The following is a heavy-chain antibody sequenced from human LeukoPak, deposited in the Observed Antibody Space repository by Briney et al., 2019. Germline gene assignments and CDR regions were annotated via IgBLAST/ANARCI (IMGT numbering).Heavy chain of an antibody. CDR2: ISSSSSYI. Sequence: PGGSLRLSCAASGFTFSSYSVNWVRQAPGKGLEWVSSISSSSSYIYYADSVKGRFTISRDNAKNSLYLQMNSLRAEDTAVYYCARAAIVGGAFDIWGQGTMVTVSS. J-gene: IGHJ3*02. CDR3: ARAAIVGGAFDI. V-gene: IGHV3-21*01. D-gene: IGHD1-26*01. CDR1: GFTFSSYS.